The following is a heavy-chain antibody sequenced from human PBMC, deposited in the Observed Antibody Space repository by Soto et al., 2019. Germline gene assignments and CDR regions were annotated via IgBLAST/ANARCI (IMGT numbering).Heavy chain of an antibody. J-gene: IGHJ4*02. V-gene: IGHV1-69*12. CDR2: FIPIFAIA. CDR3: ARSYDQFDY. Sequence: QVQLVQSGAEVKKPGSSVKVSCKASGGTFSSSWVRQAPGQGLEWMGGFIPIFAIANYAQKFQGRVTITADESTSTVYMELSRLRSEDTAVYYCARSYDQFDYWGQGTLVTVSS. D-gene: IGHD5-12*01. CDR1: GGTFSS.